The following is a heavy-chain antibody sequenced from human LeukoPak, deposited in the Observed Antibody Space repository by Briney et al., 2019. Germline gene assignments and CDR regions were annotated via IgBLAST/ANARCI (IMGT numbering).Heavy chain of an antibody. D-gene: IGHD2-2*01. J-gene: IGHJ5*02. CDR2: ITNSGGVT. Sequence: GGSLRLSCATYGFTFSSSTMSWVRQAPGKGLDWVSSITNSGGVTYYADSVKGRFTISRDDSNNTLYLRMSSLRGEDTAVYYCAKLVSSWGQGTLVTVSS. V-gene: IGHV3-23*01. CDR3: AKLVSS. CDR1: GFTFSSST.